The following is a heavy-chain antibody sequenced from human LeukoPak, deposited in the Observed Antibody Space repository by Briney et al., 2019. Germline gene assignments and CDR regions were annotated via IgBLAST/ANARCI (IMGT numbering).Heavy chain of an antibody. CDR3: AGVRWLQPDH. CDR1: GGSISNQY. J-gene: IGHJ4*02. CDR2: IYYTGTT. D-gene: IGHD5-24*01. V-gene: IGHV4-59*11. Sequence: SETLSLTCTVSGGSISNQYWSWLRQPPGKGLEWIGWIYYTGTTNYNPSLKSRATISVATSKNQFSLTQTSVTAPDTPVWSIAGVRWLQPDHWGEGTLVTVSS.